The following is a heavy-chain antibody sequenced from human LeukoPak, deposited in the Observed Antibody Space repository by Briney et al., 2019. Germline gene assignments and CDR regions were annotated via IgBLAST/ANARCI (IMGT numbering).Heavy chain of an antibody. CDR3: ARGNYAGDY. D-gene: IGHD1-7*01. J-gene: IGHJ4*02. Sequence: MASETLSLTCAVYGGSFSGYYWSWIRQPPGKGLEWIGEINHSGSTNYNPSLKSRVTISVDTSKNQFSLKLSSVTAADTAVYYCARGNYAGDYWGQGTLVTVSS. CDR2: INHSGST. V-gene: IGHV4-34*01. CDR1: GGSFSGYY.